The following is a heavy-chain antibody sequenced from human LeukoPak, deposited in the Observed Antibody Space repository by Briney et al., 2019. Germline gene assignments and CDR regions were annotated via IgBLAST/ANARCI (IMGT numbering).Heavy chain of an antibody. Sequence: GGSLRLSCAASGFTFSSYAMSGVRQAPGKGLEWVSAISGSGGSTYYADSVKGRLTISRDSSKKALSLQMNRLRAEDTAVYYCAKVGNWFDPWGQGTLVTLSS. V-gene: IGHV3-23*01. J-gene: IGHJ5*02. CDR1: GFTFSSYA. CDR3: AKVGNWFDP. CDR2: ISGSGGST.